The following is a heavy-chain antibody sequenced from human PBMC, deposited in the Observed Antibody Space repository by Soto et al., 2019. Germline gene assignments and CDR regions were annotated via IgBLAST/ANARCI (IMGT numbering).Heavy chain of an antibody. J-gene: IGHJ5*02. V-gene: IGHV4-39*01. CDR1: GGSISSSSYY. Sequence: PSETLSLTCTVSGGSISSSSYYWGWIRQPPGKGLEWIGSIYYSGSTYYNPSLKSRVTISVDTSKNQFSLKLSSVTAADTAVYYCARVRGYSYVGWFDPWGQGTLVTVSS. D-gene: IGHD5-18*01. CDR3: ARVRGYSYVGWFDP. CDR2: IYYSGST.